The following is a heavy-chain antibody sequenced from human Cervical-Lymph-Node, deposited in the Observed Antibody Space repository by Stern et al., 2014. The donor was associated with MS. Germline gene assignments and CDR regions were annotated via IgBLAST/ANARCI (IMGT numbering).Heavy chain of an antibody. CDR2: VKQGGSEK. CDR1: GFTFSNYW. V-gene: IGHV3-7*01. CDR3: ARGAAVGF. J-gene: IGHJ4*02. Sequence: EMQLVESGGGLVQPGGSLRLSCAASGFTFSNYWMNWVRQAPGKGLEWVSSVKQGGSEKYYVDSVKGRFTISRDNAKNSLYLQMNSLRVEDTAVYYCARGAAVGFWGQGTLVTVSS. D-gene: IGHD6-19*01.